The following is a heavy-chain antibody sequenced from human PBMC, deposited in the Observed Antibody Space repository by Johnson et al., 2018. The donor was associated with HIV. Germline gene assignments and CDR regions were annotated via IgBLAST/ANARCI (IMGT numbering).Heavy chain of an antibody. Sequence: QVQVVESGGGVVQPGRSLRLSCAASGFTFSSYAMHWVRQAPGKGLEWVAVISYDGSNKYYADSVKGRFTISRDNSKNTLYLQMNSLRAEDTAVYYCARAEYCGGDCCYGPALEGVVDIWGQGTMATVSS. CDR3: ARAEYCGGDCCYGPALEGVVDI. CDR1: GFTFSSYA. CDR2: ISYDGSNK. J-gene: IGHJ3*02. D-gene: IGHD2-21*01. V-gene: IGHV3-30*04.